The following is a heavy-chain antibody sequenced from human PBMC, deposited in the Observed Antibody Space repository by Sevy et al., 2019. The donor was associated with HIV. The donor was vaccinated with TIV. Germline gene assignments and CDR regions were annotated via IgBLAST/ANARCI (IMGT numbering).Heavy chain of an antibody. CDR1: GFTFSNAW. J-gene: IGHJ4*02. CDR2: IKSKTDGGKT. CDR3: TTAAITMVRGVTNAHFDY. D-gene: IGHD3-10*01. V-gene: IGHV3-15*01. Sequence: GSLRLSCTASGFTFSNAWMSWVRQAPGKGLEWVGRIKSKTDGGKTDYAAPVKGRFTIPRDDSKNKRYLQMNSLKTEDKAVYYCTTAAITMVRGVTNAHFDYWGQGTLVTVSS.